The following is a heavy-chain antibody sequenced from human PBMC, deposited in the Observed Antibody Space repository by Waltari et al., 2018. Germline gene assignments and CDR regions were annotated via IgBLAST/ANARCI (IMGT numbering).Heavy chain of an antibody. CDR1: GFTFDDYA. CDR3: ARDPTTATTFLLHYFDY. CDR2: ISWNSGSI. V-gene: IGHV3-9*01. J-gene: IGHJ4*02. D-gene: IGHD4-17*01. Sequence: EVQLVESGGGLVQPGRSLRLSCAASGFTFDDYAMHWVRQAPGKGLEWVSGISWNSGSIGYADSVKGRFTISRDNAKNSLYLQMNSLRVEDTAVYYCARDPTTATTFLLHYFDYWGQGTLVTVSS.